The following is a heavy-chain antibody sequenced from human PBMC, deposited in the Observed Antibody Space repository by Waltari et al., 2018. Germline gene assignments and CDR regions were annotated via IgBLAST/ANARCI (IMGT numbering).Heavy chain of an antibody. Sequence: QVQLQESGPGLVKPSQHLSLTCTVAGGSISSYYWSWIRQPPGKGLEWIGYIYYSGSTNYNPSLKSRVTISVDTSKNQFSLKLSSVTAADTAVYYCARLDPRYYYYYGMDVWGQGTTVTVSS. CDR3: ARLDPRYYYYYGMDV. CDR1: GGSISSYY. CDR2: IYYSGST. D-gene: IGHD6-6*01. J-gene: IGHJ6*02. V-gene: IGHV4-59*01.